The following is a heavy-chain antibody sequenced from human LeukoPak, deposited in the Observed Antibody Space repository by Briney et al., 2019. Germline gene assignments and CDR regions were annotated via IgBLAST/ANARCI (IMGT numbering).Heavy chain of an antibody. V-gene: IGHV3-23*01. CDR3: AKDRGSGSYYYYYYYGMDV. Sequence: GGSLRLSCAASGFTFSSYAMSWVRQAPGKGLEWVSAIRGSGGSTYYADSVKGRFTISRDNSKNTLYLQMNSLRAEDTAVYYCAKDRGSGSYYYYYYYGMDVWGQGTTVTVSS. CDR1: GFTFSSYA. J-gene: IGHJ6*02. D-gene: IGHD3-10*01. CDR2: IRGSGGST.